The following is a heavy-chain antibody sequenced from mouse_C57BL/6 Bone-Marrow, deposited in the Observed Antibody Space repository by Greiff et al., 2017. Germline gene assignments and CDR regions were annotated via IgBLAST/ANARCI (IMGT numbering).Heavy chain of an antibody. CDR3: ARFVRWYFDV. V-gene: IGHV1-53*01. CDR1: GYTFTSYW. D-gene: IGHD2-14*01. CDR2: INPNNGGT. J-gene: IGHJ1*03. Sequence: QVQLQQPGTELVKPGASVKLSCKASGYTFTSYWMHWVKQRPGQGLEWIGDINPNNGGTIYNQKFKGKATLTVDKSSSTAYMELRSLTSEDTAVYYCARFVRWYFDVWGTGTTVTVSS.